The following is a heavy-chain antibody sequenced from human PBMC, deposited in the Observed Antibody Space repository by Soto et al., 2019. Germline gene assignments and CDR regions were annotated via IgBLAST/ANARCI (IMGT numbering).Heavy chain of an antibody. CDR2: INHSGST. D-gene: IGHD3-9*01. Sequence: SETLSLTCAVYGGSFSGYYWSWIRQPPGKGLEWIGEINHSGSTNYNPSLKSRVTISVDTSKNKFSLKLSSVTAADTAVYYCARGLGYDILTGTKLGSVWFDPWGQGTLVTVSS. CDR3: ARGLGYDILTGTKLGSVWFDP. CDR1: GGSFSGYY. V-gene: IGHV4-34*01. J-gene: IGHJ5*02.